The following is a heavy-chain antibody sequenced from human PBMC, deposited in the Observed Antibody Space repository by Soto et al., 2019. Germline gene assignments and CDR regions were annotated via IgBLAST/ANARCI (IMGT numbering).Heavy chain of an antibody. Sequence: GASVKVSCKASGYTFTSYGISWVRQAPGQGLEWMGWISAYNGNTNYAQKLQGRVTMTTDTSTSTAYMELRSLRSDDTAVYYCARDLYYDFWSGYGYYYHYGMDVWGQGTTVTVSS. D-gene: IGHD3-3*01. J-gene: IGHJ6*02. CDR3: ARDLYYDFWSGYGYYYHYGMDV. CDR2: ISAYNGNT. V-gene: IGHV1-18*01. CDR1: GYTFTSYG.